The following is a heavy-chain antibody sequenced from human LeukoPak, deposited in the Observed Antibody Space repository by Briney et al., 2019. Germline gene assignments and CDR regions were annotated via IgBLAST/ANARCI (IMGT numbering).Heavy chain of an antibody. D-gene: IGHD1-26*01. J-gene: IGHJ4*02. V-gene: IGHV3-23*01. CDR2: IGGGGEST. CDR1: GFTFSSYA. CDR3: AKVLSGSQDY. Sequence: GGSLRLSCAASGFTFSSYAMSGVRQAPGKGLEWVSTIGGGGESTYYADSVKGRFTISRDNSKNTVYLQMNSLRAEDTAVYYCAKVLSGSQDYWGQGTLVTVFS.